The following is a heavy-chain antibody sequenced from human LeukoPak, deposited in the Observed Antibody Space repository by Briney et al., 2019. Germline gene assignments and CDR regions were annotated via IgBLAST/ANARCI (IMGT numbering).Heavy chain of an antibody. D-gene: IGHD4-17*01. CDR1: GYTFTSYY. J-gene: IGHJ4*02. CDR2: INPSGGST. V-gene: IGHV1-46*01. Sequence: ASVKVSCKASGYTFTSYYMHWVRQAPGQGLEWMGIINPSGGSTSYAQKFQGRVTMTRDTSTSTVYVELSSLRSEDMAVYYCARDGETTVTTFPFDYWGQGTLVTVSS. CDR3: ARDGETTVTTFPFDY.